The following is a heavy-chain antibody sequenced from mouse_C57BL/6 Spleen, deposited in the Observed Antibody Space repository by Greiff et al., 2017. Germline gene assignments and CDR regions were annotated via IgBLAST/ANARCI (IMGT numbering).Heavy chain of an antibody. D-gene: IGHD2-4*01. CDR2: IDPNSGGT. CDR3: ARRGYDYDGADY. CDR1: GYTFTSYW. V-gene: IGHV1-72*01. J-gene: IGHJ2*01. Sequence: QVQLQQPGAELVKPGASVKLSCTASGYTFTSYWMHWVKQRPGRGLEWIGRIDPNSGGTKYNEKFKSKATLTVDKPSSTAYMQLSSLTSEDSAVYYCARRGYDYDGADYWGQGTPLTVSS.